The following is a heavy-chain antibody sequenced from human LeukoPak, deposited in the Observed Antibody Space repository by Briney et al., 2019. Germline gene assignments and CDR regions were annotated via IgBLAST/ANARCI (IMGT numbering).Heavy chain of an antibody. D-gene: IGHD3-3*01. CDR1: GYTFTSYG. V-gene: IGHV1-18*01. CDR2: ISAYNGNT. J-gene: IGHJ5*02. Sequence: ASVKVSCTASGYTFTSYGISWVRQAPGQGLKWMGWISAYNGNTNYAQKLQGRVTMTTDTSTSTAYMELRSLRSDDTAVYYCARGANYDFWTGRCENWFDPCGRGTLVIVSA. CDR3: ARGANYDFWTGRCENWFDP.